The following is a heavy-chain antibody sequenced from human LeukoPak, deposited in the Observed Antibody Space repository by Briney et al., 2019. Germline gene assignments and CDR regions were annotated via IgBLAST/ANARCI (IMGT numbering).Heavy chain of an antibody. CDR3: ARDFGTFYYGSGGNFDY. D-gene: IGHD3-10*01. CDR1: GFTFSSYS. CDR2: ISSSSSTI. V-gene: IGHV3-48*02. Sequence: GGSLRLSCAASGFTFSSYSMNWVRQAPGKGLEWVSYISSSSSTIYYADSVKGRFTISRDSAKNSLYLQMNSLRDEDTAVYYCARDFGTFYYGSGGNFDYWGQGTLVTVSS. J-gene: IGHJ4*02.